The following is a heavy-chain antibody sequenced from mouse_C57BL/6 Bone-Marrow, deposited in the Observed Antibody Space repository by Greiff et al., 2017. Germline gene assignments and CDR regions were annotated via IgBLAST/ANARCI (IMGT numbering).Heavy chain of an antibody. CDR2: IYPGGGYT. CDR3: SRSDDSNYYYAMDY. Sequence: QVQLQQSGAELVRPGTSVKMSCKASGYTFTNYWIGWAKQSPGHGLEWIGDIYPGGGYTNYNEKFKGKATLTADKSSSTAYMQFSSLTSEDSASYNWSRSDDSNYYYAMDYWGQGTSVTVSS. J-gene: IGHJ4*01. V-gene: IGHV1-63*01. CDR1: GYTFTNYW. D-gene: IGHD2-5*01.